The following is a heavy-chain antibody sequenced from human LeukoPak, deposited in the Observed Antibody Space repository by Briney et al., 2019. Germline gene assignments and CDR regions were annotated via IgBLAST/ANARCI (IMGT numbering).Heavy chain of an antibody. CDR3: ARDHWKVNWFDP. CDR2: INPNSGGT. CDR1: GYTFTGYY. J-gene: IGHJ5*02. V-gene: IGHV1-2*02. D-gene: IGHD1-1*01. Sequence: ASVKVSCKASGYTFTGYYKHWVRQAPGQGLEWMGWINPNSGGTNYAQKFQGRVTMTRDTPISTAYMELSRLRSDDTAVYYCARDHWKVNWFDPWGQGTLVTVSS.